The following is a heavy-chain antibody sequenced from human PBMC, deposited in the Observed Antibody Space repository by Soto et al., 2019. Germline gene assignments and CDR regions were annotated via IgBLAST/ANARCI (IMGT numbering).Heavy chain of an antibody. D-gene: IGHD2-2*01. Sequence: ASVQVACKASGYTFPSYAVHWVRKAPGQRLEWMGWINAGNGNTKYSQKFQGRVTITRDTSASTAYMELSSLRSEDTAVYYCARVLPKEGRPYCSSTSCYLRAFDIRGQGTMVTVSS. CDR2: INAGNGNT. CDR1: GYTFPSYA. V-gene: IGHV1-3*01. J-gene: IGHJ3*02. CDR3: ARVLPKEGRPYCSSTSCYLRAFDI.